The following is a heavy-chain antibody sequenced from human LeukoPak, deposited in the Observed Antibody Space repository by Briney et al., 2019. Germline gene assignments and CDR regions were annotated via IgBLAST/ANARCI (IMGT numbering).Heavy chain of an antibody. V-gene: IGHV4-4*02. CDR2: IHRSGSP. D-gene: IGHD1-14*01. Sequence: PSETLSLTCTVSLDYTTSNFWSWGRQPPGKGLEWIGEIHRSGSPNYNPSLQSRVTISIDRSRNQIALELSSVTAADTAVYYCAREILGGFNPGAYWGQGTLVTVSS. J-gene: IGHJ4*02. CDR1: LDYTTSNF. CDR3: AREILGGFNPGAY.